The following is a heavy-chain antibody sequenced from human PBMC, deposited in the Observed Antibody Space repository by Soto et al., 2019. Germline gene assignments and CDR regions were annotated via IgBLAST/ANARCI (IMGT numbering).Heavy chain of an antibody. CDR2: ISGSGGST. CDR1: GFTFSSYA. J-gene: IGHJ5*02. CDR3: AKATSSSWYIPWFDP. Sequence: GGSLRLSCAASGFTFSSYAMSWVRQAPGKGLEWVSAISGSGGSTYYADSVKGRFTISRDNSKNTLYLQMNSLRAEDTAVYYCAKATSSSWYIPWFDPWGQGTLVTVSS. D-gene: IGHD6-13*01. V-gene: IGHV3-23*01.